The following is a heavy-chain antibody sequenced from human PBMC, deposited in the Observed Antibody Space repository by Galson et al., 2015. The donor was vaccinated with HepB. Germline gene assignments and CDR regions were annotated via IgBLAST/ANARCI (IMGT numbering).Heavy chain of an antibody. CDR3: TSGYCSSTSCSYAFDI. D-gene: IGHD2-2*01. CDR1: GFTFSNAW. Sequence: SLRLSCAASGFTFSNAWMNWVRQAPGKGLEWVGRIKSKTDGGTTDYAAPVKGRFTISRDDSKNTLYLQMNSLKTEDTAVYYCTSGYCSSTSCSYAFDIWGQGTMVTVSS. J-gene: IGHJ3*02. V-gene: IGHV3-15*07. CDR2: IKSKTDGGTT.